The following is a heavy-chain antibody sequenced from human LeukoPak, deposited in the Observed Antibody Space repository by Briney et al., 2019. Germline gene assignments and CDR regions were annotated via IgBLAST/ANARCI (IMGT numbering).Heavy chain of an antibody. V-gene: IGHV3-33*06. D-gene: IGHD2-15*01. J-gene: IGHJ4*02. CDR2: IWYDGSNK. CDR1: GFTFSSYG. Sequence: PGRSLRLSCAASGFTFSSYGMHWVRQAPGKGLEWVTVIWYDGSNKYNADSVKGRFTISRDNSKNTVYLQMNRLRAEDTAVYYCAKGGVKYCSGDSCDDYFDYWGQGTLVTVSS. CDR3: AKGGVKYCSGDSCDDYFDY.